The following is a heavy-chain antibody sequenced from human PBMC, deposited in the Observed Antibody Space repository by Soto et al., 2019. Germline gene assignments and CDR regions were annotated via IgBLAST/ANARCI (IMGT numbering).Heavy chain of an antibody. V-gene: IGHV1-69*13. CDR1: GGTFSSYA. CDR2: IIPIFGTA. CDR3: ARSGGRGLYCGGECYSGFDY. Sequence: SVKVPGKASGGTFSSYAISWVRQAPGQGLEWMGGIIPIFGTANYAQKFQGRVTITADESKSKAYMELSSLRSEDTAVYYCARSGGRGLYCGGECYSGFDYWV. J-gene: IGHJ4*01. D-gene: IGHD2-21*01.